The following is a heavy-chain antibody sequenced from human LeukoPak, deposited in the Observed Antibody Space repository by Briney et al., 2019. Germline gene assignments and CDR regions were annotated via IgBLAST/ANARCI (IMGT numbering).Heavy chain of an antibody. Sequence: GGSLGLSCAASGFTFSSYSMNWVRQAPGKGLEWVSYISSSSSTIYYADSVKGRFTISRDDAKNSLYLQMNSLRAEDTAVYYCARDEKRLGYDYWGQGTLVTVSS. CDR3: ARDEKRLGYDY. J-gene: IGHJ4*02. CDR2: ISSSSSTI. D-gene: IGHD3-9*01. CDR1: GFTFSSYS. V-gene: IGHV3-48*01.